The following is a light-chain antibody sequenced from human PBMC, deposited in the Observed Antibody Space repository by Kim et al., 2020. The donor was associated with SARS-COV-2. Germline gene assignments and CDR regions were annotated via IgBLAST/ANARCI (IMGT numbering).Light chain of an antibody. CDR2: QDT. CDR3: QTWGTSVV. CDR1: RLGEKF. Sequence: SGSPGQTASIPCSGNRLGEKFASWYQQMPGQSPILVIYQDTQRAPGIPERFSGSNSGDTATLTIAGTQAMDEAHYYCQTWGTSVVFGGGTQLTVL. V-gene: IGLV3-1*01. J-gene: IGLJ2*01.